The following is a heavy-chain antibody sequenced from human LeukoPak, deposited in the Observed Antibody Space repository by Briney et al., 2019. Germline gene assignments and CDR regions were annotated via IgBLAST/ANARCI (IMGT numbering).Heavy chain of an antibody. CDR2: ISGSGGIT. V-gene: IGHV3-23*01. J-gene: IGHJ3*02. CDR3: ARALNGFDI. Sequence: GGSLRLSCAASGFTFSNYAMSWVRQAPGKGLEWVSGISGSGGITYYADSVKGRFTISRDNSRNTLYLQMNSLRAEDTAVYYCARALNGFDIWGPGTMVTVSS. CDR1: GFTFSNYA.